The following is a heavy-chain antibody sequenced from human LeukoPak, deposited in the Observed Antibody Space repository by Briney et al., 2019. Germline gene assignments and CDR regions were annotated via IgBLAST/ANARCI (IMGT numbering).Heavy chain of an antibody. Sequence: SVKVSCKASGYTFTSYAISWVRQAPGQGLEWMGGIIPIFGTANYAQKFQGRVTITADESTSTAYMELSSLRSEDTAVYYCARGISWSDYFDYWGQGTLVTVSS. J-gene: IGHJ4*02. CDR2: IIPIFGTA. CDR3: ARGISWSDYFDY. V-gene: IGHV1-69*13. CDR1: GYTFTSYA. D-gene: IGHD1-26*01.